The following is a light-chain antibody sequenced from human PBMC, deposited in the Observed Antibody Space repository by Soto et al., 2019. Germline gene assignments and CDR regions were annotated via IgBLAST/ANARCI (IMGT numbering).Light chain of an antibody. CDR1: SSNIGSNT. J-gene: IGLJ2*01. CDR2: GNN. Sequence: QSVLTQPPSASGTPGQRVTISCSGSSSNIGSNTVNWYQHLPGTAPKLLISGNNQRPSGVPDRFSGSKSGTSASLAISGLQSEDEYNYYCAAWDDSLNGVVFGGGTKLTVL. CDR3: AAWDDSLNGVV. V-gene: IGLV1-44*01.